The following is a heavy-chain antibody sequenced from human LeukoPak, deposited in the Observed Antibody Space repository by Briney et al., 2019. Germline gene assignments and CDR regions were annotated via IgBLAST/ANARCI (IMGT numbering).Heavy chain of an antibody. CDR2: IRFDGSNK. Sequence: GGSLRLSCAASGFTFSSYWMHWVRQAPGKGLEWVTFIRFDGSNKYYADSVKGRFTISRDNSKNTLYLQMNSLRAEDTAVYYCAKDGSSGWYTVDYYYYMDVWGKGTTVTISS. J-gene: IGHJ6*03. D-gene: IGHD6-19*01. V-gene: IGHV3-30*02. CDR3: AKDGSSGWYTVDYYYYMDV. CDR1: GFTFSSYW.